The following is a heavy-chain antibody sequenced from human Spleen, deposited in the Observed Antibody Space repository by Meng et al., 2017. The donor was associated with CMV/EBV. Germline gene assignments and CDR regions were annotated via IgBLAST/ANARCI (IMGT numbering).Heavy chain of an antibody. CDR2: ISAYNGNT. CDR1: GYTFTSYG. V-gene: IGHV1-18*01. CDR3: TRDQGGWYSFDS. Sequence: SCKASGYTFTSYGISWVRQAPGQGLEWMGWISAYNGNTNFAQKFQGRVTMSTDTSTSTAYMELSSLRSDDTAMYYCTRDQGGWYSFDSWGQGTLVTVSS. J-gene: IGHJ4*02. D-gene: IGHD6-19*01.